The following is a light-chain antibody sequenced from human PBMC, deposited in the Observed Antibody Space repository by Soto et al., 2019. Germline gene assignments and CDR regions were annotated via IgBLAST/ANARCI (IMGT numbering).Light chain of an antibody. J-gene: IGKJ1*01. CDR1: QSVSSN. V-gene: IGKV3D-15*01. CDR3: QQYNTWPPWT. CDR2: GAS. Sequence: ERVLTQAPAALSVSPGERATLSCRASQSVSSNLAWYQQKPGQAPRLLIYGASIRATGIPARFSGSGSGTEFTLTISSLQSEDFAVYYCQQYNTWPPWTFGQGTKVDIK.